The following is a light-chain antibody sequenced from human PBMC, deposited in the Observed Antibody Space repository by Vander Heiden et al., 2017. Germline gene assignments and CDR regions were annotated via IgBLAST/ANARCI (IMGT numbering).Light chain of an antibody. V-gene: IGKV2-28*01. CDR2: LGS. J-gene: IGKJ4*01. CDR1: QSLLHSNGYNY. CDR3: MQVLQTPVT. Sequence: DIVVTQSPLSLPVTHGEPASISCRSSQSLLHSNGYNYVDGYLQKPGQSPQLLIYLGSHRASGVPDRFSGSGSGTDFTLRINSVEAGDVGVYYCMQVLQTPVTFGGGTKVELK.